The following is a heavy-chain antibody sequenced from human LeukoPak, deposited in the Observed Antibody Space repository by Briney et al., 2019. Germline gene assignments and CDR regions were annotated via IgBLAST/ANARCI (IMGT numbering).Heavy chain of an antibody. V-gene: IGHV3-21*01. CDR3: ARDPSDYGDPYYMDV. CDR2: ISSSSSYI. CDR1: GFSFSTFT. J-gene: IGHJ6*03. D-gene: IGHD4-17*01. Sequence: PGGSLRLSCEASGFSFSTFTMNWVRQAPGKGLEWVSSISSSSSYIYYADSVKGRFTISRDNAKNSLFLQMNGLRAEDTAVYYCARDPSDYGDPYYMDVWGKGTTVTIS.